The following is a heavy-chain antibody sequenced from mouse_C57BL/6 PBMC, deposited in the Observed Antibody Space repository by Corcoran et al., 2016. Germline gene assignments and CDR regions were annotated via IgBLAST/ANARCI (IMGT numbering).Heavy chain of an antibody. V-gene: IGHV1-76*01. CDR3: ARTYAMDY. CDR1: GYTFTDYY. CDR2: IYPGSGNT. Sequence: QVQLKQSGAELVRPGASVKLSCKASGYTFTDYYINWVKQRPGQGLEWIARIYPGSGNTYYNEKFKGKAALTAEKSSSTAYMQLSSLTSEDSAVYVCARTYAMDYWGQGTSVTVSS. J-gene: IGHJ4*01.